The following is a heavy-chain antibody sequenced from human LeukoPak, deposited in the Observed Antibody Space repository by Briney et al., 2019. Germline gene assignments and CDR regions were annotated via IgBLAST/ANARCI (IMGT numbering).Heavy chain of an antibody. D-gene: IGHD6-6*01. J-gene: IGHJ5*02. V-gene: IGHV3-33*01. CDR3: VRDNGPEQLALDL. CDR1: GFTFSNLG. Sequence: PGRSLRLSCAASGFTFSNLGMHWVRQAPGKGLEWVALIWFDGSDRKYADSVKGRFTISRDNSKNTLFLQMNSLRVEDTAVYYCVRDNGPEQLALDLWGQGTLVTVSS. CDR2: IWFDGSDR.